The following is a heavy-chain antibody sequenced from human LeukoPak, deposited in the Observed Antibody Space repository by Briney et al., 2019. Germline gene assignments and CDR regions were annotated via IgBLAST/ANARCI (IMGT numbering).Heavy chain of an antibody. CDR3: AKRLWSPDY. D-gene: IGHD3-10*01. CDR2: ISGSGGST. V-gene: IGHV3-23*01. CDR1: GFTFSNYG. J-gene: IGHJ4*02. Sequence: GGSLRLSCAASGFTFSNYGMSWVRQAPGKGLEWVSAISGSGGSTYYADSVKGRFTISRDNFKNTLYVQMNSLRAEDTAVYYCAKRLWSPDYWGQGTLVTVSS.